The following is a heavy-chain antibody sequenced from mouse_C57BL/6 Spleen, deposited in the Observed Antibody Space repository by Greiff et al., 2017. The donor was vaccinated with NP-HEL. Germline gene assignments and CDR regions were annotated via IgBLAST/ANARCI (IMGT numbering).Heavy chain of an antibody. V-gene: IGHV1-15*01. CDR2: IDPETGGT. D-gene: IGHD2-14*01. J-gene: IGHJ4*01. Sequence: QVQLHQSGAELVRPGASVTLSCKASGYTFTDYEMHWVKQTPVHGLEWIGAIDPETGGTAYNQKFKGKAILTADKSSSTAYMELRSLTSEDSAVYYCTRWVRYAMDYWGQGTSVTVSS. CDR1: GYTFTDYE. CDR3: TRWVRYAMDY.